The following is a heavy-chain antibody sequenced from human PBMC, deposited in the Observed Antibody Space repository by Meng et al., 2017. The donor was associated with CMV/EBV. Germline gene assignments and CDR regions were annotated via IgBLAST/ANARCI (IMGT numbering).Heavy chain of an antibody. J-gene: IGHJ4*02. D-gene: IGHD3-22*01. V-gene: IGHV1-69*05. CDR1: GGTFSSYA. CDR3: ARTIYYYDSSGYSAGYDY. Sequence: SVKVSCKASGGTFSSYAISWVRQAPGQGLEWMGGIIPIFGTANYAQKFQGRVMITTDESTSTAYMELSSLRSEDTAVYYCARTIYYYDSSGYSAGYDYWGQGTLVTVSS. CDR2: IIPIFGTA.